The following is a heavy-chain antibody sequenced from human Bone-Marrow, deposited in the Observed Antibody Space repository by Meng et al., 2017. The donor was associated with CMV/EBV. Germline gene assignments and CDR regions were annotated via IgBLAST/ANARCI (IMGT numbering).Heavy chain of an antibody. D-gene: IGHD2-2*01. CDR3: AYRLPGSISRNWFDP. CDR1: GFSLSTSGVG. J-gene: IGHJ5*02. Sequence: SGPTLVKPTQTLTLTCTFSGFSLSTSGVGVGWIRQPPGKALEWLALISWNDDKRYSPSLKSRLTITKDTSKNQVVLTMTNMDPVDTATYYCAYRLPGSISRNWFDPWGQGTLVTVYS. V-gene: IGHV2-5*01. CDR2: ISWNDDK.